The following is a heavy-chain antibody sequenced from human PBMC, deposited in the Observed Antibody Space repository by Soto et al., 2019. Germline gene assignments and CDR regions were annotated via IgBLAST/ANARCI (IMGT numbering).Heavy chain of an antibody. Sequence: VQLLESGGDLVQPGGSLRLSCAASGFTFSSCAMHWVRQAPGRGLEWVSIISGSGGTTYYTDSVKGRFTISRDNSNNTLHLQMNSLRAEDTAVYYCAKGVRGSSGWSFDYWGQGTLVAVSS. CDR3: AKGVRGSSGWSFDY. D-gene: IGHD6-19*01. V-gene: IGHV3-23*01. CDR1: GFTFSSCA. CDR2: ISGSGGTT. J-gene: IGHJ4*02.